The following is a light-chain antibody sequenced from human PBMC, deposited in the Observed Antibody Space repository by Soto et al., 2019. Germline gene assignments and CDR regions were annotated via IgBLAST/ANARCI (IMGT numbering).Light chain of an antibody. CDR1: QTISSW. CDR2: DAS. CDR3: QQYETFSGT. Sequence: DLQMTPSHSPPSASVGDSVPITCRASQTISSWLAWYQQKPGEDPKLLIYDASALPRGVPSRFSGSGSGTKFTLTIASLQPDDFATYYCQQYETFSGTCGTGTQGDIK. V-gene: IGKV1-5*01. J-gene: IGKJ1*01.